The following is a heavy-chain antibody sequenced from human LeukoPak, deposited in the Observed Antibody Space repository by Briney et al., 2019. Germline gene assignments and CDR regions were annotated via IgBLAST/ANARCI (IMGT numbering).Heavy chain of an antibody. CDR1: GFTFSSYA. Sequence: PGASLRLSCAASGFTFSSYAMSWVRQAPGKGLEWVSAISGSGGSTYYADSVKGRFTISRVNSKNTLYLQMNSLRAEDTAVYYCAKKGLQGTMVRGGNYYFDYWGQGTLVTVSS. V-gene: IGHV3-23*01. CDR2: ISGSGGST. J-gene: IGHJ4*02. CDR3: AKKGLQGTMVRGGNYYFDY. D-gene: IGHD3-10*01.